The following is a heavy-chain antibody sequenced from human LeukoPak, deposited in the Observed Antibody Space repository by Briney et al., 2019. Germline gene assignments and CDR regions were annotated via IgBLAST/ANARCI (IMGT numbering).Heavy chain of an antibody. CDR1: GFTFSSYG. D-gene: IGHD3-10*01. V-gene: IGHV3-33*06. CDR3: AKAVEVWFGTRLVY. Sequence: GGSLRLSCAASGFTFSSYGMHWVRQAPGKGLEWVAVIWYDGSNKYYADSVKGRFTISRDNSKNTLYLQMNSLRAEDTAVYYCAKAVEVWFGTRLVYWGQGTLVTVSS. CDR2: IWYDGSNK. J-gene: IGHJ4*02.